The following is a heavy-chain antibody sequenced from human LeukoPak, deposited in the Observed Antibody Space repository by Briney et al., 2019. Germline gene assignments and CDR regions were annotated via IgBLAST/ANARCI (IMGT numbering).Heavy chain of an antibody. D-gene: IGHD5-12*01. V-gene: IGHV4-38-2*01. J-gene: IGHJ6*03. CDR2: IYHSGST. CDR1: GYSISSGYY. CDR3: ARLPAITTYYYYYMDV. Sequence: PSETLSLTCAVSGYSISSGYYWGWIRQPPGKGLEWIGSIYHSGSTYYNPSLKSRVTISVDTSKNQFSLRLSSVTAADTAVYYCARLPAITTYYYYYMDVWGQGTRVTVSS.